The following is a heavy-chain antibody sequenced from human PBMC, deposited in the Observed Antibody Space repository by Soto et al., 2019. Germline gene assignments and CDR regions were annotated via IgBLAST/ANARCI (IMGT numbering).Heavy chain of an antibody. CDR3: AREYTRGYYYYYGMDV. V-gene: IGHV3-48*03. CDR1: GFTFSSYE. CDR2: ISSSGSTI. D-gene: IGHD1-1*01. Sequence: PGGSLRLSCAASGFTFSSYEMNWVRQAPGKGLEWVSYISSSGSTIYYADSVKGRFTISRDNAKNSLYLQMNSLRAEDTAVYYCAREYTRGYYYYYGMDVWGQGTTVTVYS. J-gene: IGHJ6*02.